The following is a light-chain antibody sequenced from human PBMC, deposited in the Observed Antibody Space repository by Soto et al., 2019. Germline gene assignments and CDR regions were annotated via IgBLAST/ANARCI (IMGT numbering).Light chain of an antibody. CDR2: VAS. Sequence: EIVLTQSPATLSVSPGDRANLSCRASQSVNQKLGWYQQKPGQAPRLLIYVASYRATGIPARFSGSGSGTEYTLTISNLQAEDFAVYYCQQFNNWPHTFGQGTRLEIK. V-gene: IGKV3-15*01. CDR3: QQFNNWPHT. CDR1: QSVNQK. J-gene: IGKJ2*01.